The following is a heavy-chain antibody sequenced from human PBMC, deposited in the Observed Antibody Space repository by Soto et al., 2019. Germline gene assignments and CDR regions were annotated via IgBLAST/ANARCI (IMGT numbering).Heavy chain of an antibody. CDR3: ATIAYYYYGMDV. V-gene: IGHV1-24*01. CDR2: FDPEDGET. CDR1: GYTLTELS. J-gene: IGHJ6*02. Sequence: ASVKVSCKVSGYTLTELSMHWVRQAPGKGLEWMGGFDPEDGETIYAQKSQGRVTMTEDTSTDTAYMELSSLRSEDTAVYYCATIAYYYYGMDVWGQGTTVTVSS. D-gene: IGHD2-21*01.